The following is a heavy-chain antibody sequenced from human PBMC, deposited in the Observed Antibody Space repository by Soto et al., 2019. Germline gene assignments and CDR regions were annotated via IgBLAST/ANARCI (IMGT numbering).Heavy chain of an antibody. CDR1: GDSISSGAW. CDR2: IYHSGNT. J-gene: IGHJ6*02. CDR3: ARVTMVIRDSDHFGVDV. D-gene: IGHD4-17*01. V-gene: IGHV4-4*02. Sequence: SETLSLTCAVSGDSISSGAWWSWVRQSPGKGLQWIGEIYHSGNTRNNPSLKSRVTMSVDKSNNQCSLNLMSVTAADPATYYCARVTMVIRDSDHFGVDVWGHGTTVTVSS.